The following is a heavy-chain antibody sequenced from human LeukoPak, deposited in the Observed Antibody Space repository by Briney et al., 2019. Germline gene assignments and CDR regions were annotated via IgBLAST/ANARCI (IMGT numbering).Heavy chain of an antibody. CDR2: INPNSGGT. CDR3: ARDLGAGSRSAHVY. J-gene: IGHJ4*02. CDR1: GYTFTGYY. Sequence: VASVKVSCKASGYTFTGYYMHWVRRAPGQGLEWMGWINPNSGGTNYAQKFQGRVTMTRDTSISTAYMELSRLRSDDTAVYYCARDLGAGSRSAHVYWGQGTLVTVSS. V-gene: IGHV1-2*02. D-gene: IGHD3-10*01.